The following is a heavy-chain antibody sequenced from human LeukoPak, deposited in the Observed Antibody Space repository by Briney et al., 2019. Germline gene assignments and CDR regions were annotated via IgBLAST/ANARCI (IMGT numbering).Heavy chain of an antibody. D-gene: IGHD3-10*01. CDR2: IYHSGST. V-gene: IGHV4-38-2*02. CDR1: GYSISSGYY. CDR3: AREGYYGSGSPNWFDP. J-gene: IGHJ5*02. Sequence: PSETLSLTCTVSGYSISSGYYWGWIRQPPGKGLEWIGSIYHSGSTYYNPSLRSRVTISVDTSKNQFSLKLSSVTAADTAVYYCAREGYYGSGSPNWFDPWGQGTLVTVSS.